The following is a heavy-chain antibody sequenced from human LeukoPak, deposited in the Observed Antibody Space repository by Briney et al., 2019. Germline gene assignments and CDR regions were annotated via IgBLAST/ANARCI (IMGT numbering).Heavy chain of an antibody. Sequence: GGSLRLSCAASGFSVSSNYMSWVRQAPGKGLEGVSVISNDGRTYYADSVKGRFTISRDNSKNTVSLQMDSLRAEDAAIYYCASCLGSGYYFDYWGQGTLVTVSS. J-gene: IGHJ4*02. CDR2: ISNDGRT. V-gene: IGHV3-53*01. CDR1: GFSVSSNY. CDR3: ASCLGSGYYFDY. D-gene: IGHD3-3*01.